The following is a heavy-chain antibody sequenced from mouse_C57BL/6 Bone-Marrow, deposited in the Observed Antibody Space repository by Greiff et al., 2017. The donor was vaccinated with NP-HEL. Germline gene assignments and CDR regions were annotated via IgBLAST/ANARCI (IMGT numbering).Heavy chain of an antibody. CDR1: GFTFSDYG. V-gene: IGHV5-15*01. CDR3: ARHAITTVVATGYFDV. Sequence: EVHLVESGGGLVQPGGSLKLSCAASGFTFSDYGMAWVRQAPRKGPEWVAFISNLAYSIYYADTVTGRFTISRENAKNTLYLEMSSLRSEDTAMYYCARHAITTVVATGYFDVWGTGTTVTVSS. J-gene: IGHJ1*03. D-gene: IGHD1-1*01. CDR2: ISNLAYSI.